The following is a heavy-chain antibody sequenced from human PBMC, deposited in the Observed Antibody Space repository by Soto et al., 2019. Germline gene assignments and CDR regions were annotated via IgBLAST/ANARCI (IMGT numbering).Heavy chain of an antibody. J-gene: IGHJ6*02. Sequence: QLQLQESGSGLVKPSQTLSLTCAVSGGSISSGGYSWSWIRQPPGKGLEWIGYIYHSGSTYYNPSRKSRLPLSLDSSKNQFSLKLSSATAPYTAVYSCARARGYRIRTSCHYYYYYRLDVWGQGTPVTVSS. CDR3: ARARGYRIRTSCHYYYYYRLDV. V-gene: IGHV4-30-2*01. CDR2: IYHSGST. D-gene: IGHD2-2*01. CDR1: GGSISSGGYS.